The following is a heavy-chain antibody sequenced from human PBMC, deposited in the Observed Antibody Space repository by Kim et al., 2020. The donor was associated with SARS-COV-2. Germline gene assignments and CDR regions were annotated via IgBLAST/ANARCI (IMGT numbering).Heavy chain of an antibody. J-gene: IGHJ5*02. D-gene: IGHD4-17*01. CDR3: ASRLRWGFDP. V-gene: IGHV4-39*01. Sequence: SETLSLTCTVSGGSISSSSYYWGWIRQPPGKGLEWIGSIYYSGSTYYNPSLKSRVTISVDKSKNQFSLKLSSVTAADTAVYYCASRLRWGFDPWGQGTLVTVSS. CDR2: IYYSGST. CDR1: GGSISSSSYY.